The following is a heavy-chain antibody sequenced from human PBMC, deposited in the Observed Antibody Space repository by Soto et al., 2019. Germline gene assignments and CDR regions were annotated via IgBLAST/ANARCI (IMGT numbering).Heavy chain of an antibody. CDR1: GFTFSSYA. J-gene: IGHJ6*01. CDR2: ISYDGSNK. CDR3: ARSTRLAYYYGMDV. Sequence: QVQLVESGGGVVQPGRSLRLSCAASGFTFSSYAMHWVRQAPGKGLEWVAVISYDGSNKYYADSVKGRFTISRDNSKHTLYLQMNSLRAEDTAVYYCARSTRLAYYYGMDVW. V-gene: IGHV3-30-3*01.